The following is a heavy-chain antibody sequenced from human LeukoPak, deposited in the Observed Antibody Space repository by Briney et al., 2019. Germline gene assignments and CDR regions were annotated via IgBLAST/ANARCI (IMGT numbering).Heavy chain of an antibody. CDR1: GGSISSYY. CDR3: ARTGLWFGELRSVSAFDI. Sequence: SETLSLTCTVSGGSISSYYWSWLRQPPGKGLEWIGYIYYSGSTNYNPSLKSRVTISVDTSKNQFSLKLSSVTAADTAVYYCARTGLWFGELRSVSAFDIWGQGTMVTVSS. D-gene: IGHD3-10*01. CDR2: IYYSGST. J-gene: IGHJ3*02. V-gene: IGHV4-59*01.